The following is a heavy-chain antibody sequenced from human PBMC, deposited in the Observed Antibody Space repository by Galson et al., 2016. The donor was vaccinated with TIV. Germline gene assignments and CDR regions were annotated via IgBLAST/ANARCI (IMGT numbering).Heavy chain of an antibody. J-gene: IGHJ4*02. CDR1: GHTFSESG. CDR3: ARSGDYGDY. V-gene: IGHV1-8*01. D-gene: IGHD4-17*01. Sequence: SVKVSCKASGHTFSESGISWVRQATGQGLEWMGWMNPNSGNTGYAQKFRGRVTMTRNTSVRTAYMELSSLRSEDTAVYCCARSGDYGDYWGQGTLVTVSS. CDR2: MNPNSGNT.